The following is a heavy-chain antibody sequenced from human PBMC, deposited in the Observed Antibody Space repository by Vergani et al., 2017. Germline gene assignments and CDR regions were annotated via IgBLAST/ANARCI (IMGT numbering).Heavy chain of an antibody. D-gene: IGHD4-17*01. CDR3: ASRGGPTTVTTNDAFDI. CDR2: ISGSGGST. V-gene: IGHV3-23*01. Sequence: EVQLLESGGGLVQPGGSLRLSCAASGFTFSSYAMSWVRQAPGKGLEWVSAISGSGGSTYYADSVKGRFTISRDNSKNTLYLQMNSLRAEDTAVYYCASRGGPTTVTTNDAFDIWGQGTMVTVSS. CDR1: GFTFSSYA. J-gene: IGHJ3*02.